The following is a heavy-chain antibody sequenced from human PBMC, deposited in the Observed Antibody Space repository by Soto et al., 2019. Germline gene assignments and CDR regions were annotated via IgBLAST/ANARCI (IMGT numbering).Heavy chain of an antibody. Sequence: EVQLMESGGGLVQPGGSLRLSCAASGFTFSRDWMAWVRQAPGKGLERVANINQDVSQKLYVDSVRGRFTISRDNAKNSVYLQMNNRRADDTAVYYCAKIGYNDWDFDYWGQGTLVTVSS. D-gene: IGHD3-22*01. CDR1: GFTFSRDW. CDR3: AKIGYNDWDFDY. CDR2: INQDVSQK. V-gene: IGHV3-7*01. J-gene: IGHJ4*02.